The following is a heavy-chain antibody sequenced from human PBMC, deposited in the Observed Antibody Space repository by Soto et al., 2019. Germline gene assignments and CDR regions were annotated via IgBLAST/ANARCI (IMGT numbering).Heavy chain of an antibody. D-gene: IGHD1-26*01. V-gene: IGHV1-69*02. Sequence: QVQLVQSGAEVKKPGSSVKVSCKASGDTFSSYTISWVRQAPGQGLEWMGRIIPILDIANYAQKFQGRVTITADKSTSTAYMGLSSLRSEDTAVYYCAAGGHGVFDIWGQGTMVTVSS. CDR1: GDTFSSYT. CDR3: AAGGHGVFDI. CDR2: IIPILDIA. J-gene: IGHJ3*02.